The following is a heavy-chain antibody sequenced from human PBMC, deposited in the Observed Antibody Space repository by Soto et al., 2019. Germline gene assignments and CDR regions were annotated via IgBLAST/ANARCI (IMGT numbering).Heavy chain of an antibody. Sequence: ASVKVSCKVSGYTLTELSMHWVRQAPGKGLEWMGGFDPEDGETIYAQKFQGRVTMTEDTSTDTAYMELSSLRSEDTAVYYCATDLSRGGNGDYKIPRGWGQGTLVTVSS. CDR3: ATDLSRGGNGDYKIPRG. V-gene: IGHV1-24*01. CDR2: FDPEDGET. D-gene: IGHD4-17*01. CDR1: GYTLTELS. J-gene: IGHJ4*02.